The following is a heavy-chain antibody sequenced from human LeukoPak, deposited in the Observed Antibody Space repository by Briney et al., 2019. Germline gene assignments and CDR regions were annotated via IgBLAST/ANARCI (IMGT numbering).Heavy chain of an antibody. CDR3: ARDWYCSSSICYTDRNWFDP. V-gene: IGHV3-11*05. Sequence: GGSLRLSCAASGFTFSDYYMSWIRQAPGKGLEWVSYISTTSTYTDYADSVKGRFTICRDNAKNLLYLQMISLRPEDTAVYYCARDWYCSSSICYTDRNWFDPWGQGTLVTVSS. J-gene: IGHJ5*02. CDR2: ISTTSTYT. CDR1: GFTFSDYY. D-gene: IGHD2-2*02.